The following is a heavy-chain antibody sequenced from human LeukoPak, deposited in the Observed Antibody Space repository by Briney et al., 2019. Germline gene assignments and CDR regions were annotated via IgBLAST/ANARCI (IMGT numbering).Heavy chain of an antibody. CDR1: GFTFTKFA. CDR2: MGPTGDT. CDR3: AKATPYGTTWVGGFDL. D-gene: IGHD1-26*01. J-gene: IGHJ3*01. V-gene: IGHV3-23*01. Sequence: PGGSLRLSCAGSGFTFTKFAMTWVRQAPGKGLEWVSSMGPTGDTYYLDSVKGRFSLSRDVSKSTMSQHMSTLRVDDTAVYFCAKATPYGTTWVGGFDLWGQGTMVTVSS.